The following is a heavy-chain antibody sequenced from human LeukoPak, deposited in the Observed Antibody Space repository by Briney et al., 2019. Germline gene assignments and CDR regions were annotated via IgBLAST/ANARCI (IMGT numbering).Heavy chain of an antibody. CDR3: ARKAYGLDV. CDR2: IKQDGSEK. V-gene: IGHV3-7*03. CDR1: GFTFSSYW. Sequence: GGSLRLSCAPSGFTFSSYWMSWVRQAPGKGLEWVANIKQDGSEKYYVDSVKGRFTISRDNGKNSLYLQMNSLRAKDTAVYYCARKAYGLDVWGKGTTVTVSS. J-gene: IGHJ6*04.